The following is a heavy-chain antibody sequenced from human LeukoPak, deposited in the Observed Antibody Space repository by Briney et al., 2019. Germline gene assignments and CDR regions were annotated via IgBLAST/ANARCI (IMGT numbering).Heavy chain of an antibody. V-gene: IGHV3-30-3*01. D-gene: IGHD1-7*01. J-gene: IGHJ4*02. Sequence: GGSLRLSCAASGFTFSSYAMHWVRQAPGKGLEWVAVISYDGSNKYYADSVKGRFTISRDNSKNTLYLQMNSLRAEDTAVYYCARDKDVTHELDYWGQGTLVTVSS. CDR3: ARDKDVTHELDY. CDR1: GFTFSSYA. CDR2: ISYDGSNK.